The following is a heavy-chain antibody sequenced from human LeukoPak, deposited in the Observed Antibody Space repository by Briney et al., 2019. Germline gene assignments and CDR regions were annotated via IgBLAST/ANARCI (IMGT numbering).Heavy chain of an antibody. V-gene: IGHV4-31*03. CDR2: IYYSGST. CDR1: GGSISSGGYS. J-gene: IGHJ3*02. CDR3: AREMEYCSSTSCSVYGAFDI. Sequence: PSQTLSLTCTVSGGSISSGGYSWSWIRQHPGKGLEWIGYIYYSGSTYYNPSLKSRVTISVDTSKNQFSLKLSSVTAADTAVYYCAREMEYCSSTSCSVYGAFDIWGQGTMVTVSS. D-gene: IGHD2-2*01.